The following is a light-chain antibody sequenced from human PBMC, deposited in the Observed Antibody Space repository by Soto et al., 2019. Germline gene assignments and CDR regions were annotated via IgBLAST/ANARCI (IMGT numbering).Light chain of an antibody. Sequence: DIQMTQSPSSLSASVGDRVTITCRASQSISSYLNWYQQKPGKAPKLLIYAASSLQSGVPSRFSGSGSGTDFTLPISSLQREDIATYYCQQSYGTPLTFGGGTKVEIK. J-gene: IGKJ4*01. CDR2: AAS. CDR1: QSISSY. V-gene: IGKV1-39*01. CDR3: QQSYGTPLT.